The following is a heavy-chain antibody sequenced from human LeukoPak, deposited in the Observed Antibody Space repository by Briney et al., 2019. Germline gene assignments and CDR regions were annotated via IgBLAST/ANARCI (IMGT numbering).Heavy chain of an antibody. V-gene: IGHV3-74*01. J-gene: IGHJ4*02. CDR1: AFTFSSYW. CDR3: AKGGATVIDY. CDR2: INSDGIST. Sequence: GGSLRLSCAASAFTFSSYWMPWVRQAPGKGLVWVSRINSDGISTSYADSVKGRFTISRDNAKNTLYLQMNSLRAEDTAVYYCAKGGATVIDYWGRGTLVTVSS. D-gene: IGHD4-17*01.